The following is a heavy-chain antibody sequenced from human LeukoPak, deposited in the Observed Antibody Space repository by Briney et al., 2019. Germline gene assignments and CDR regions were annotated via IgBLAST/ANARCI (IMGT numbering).Heavy chain of an antibody. CDR3: ARGQPRGYSYEDY. CDR1: GYTFTGYY. Sequence: ASVKVSCKASGYTFTGYYMHWVRQAPGQGLEWMGWINPNSGGTNYAQKFQGRVTMTRDTSISTAYMELSRLRSDDMAVYYCARGQPRGYSYEDYWGQGTLVTVSS. J-gene: IGHJ4*02. CDR2: INPNSGGT. D-gene: IGHD5-18*01. V-gene: IGHV1-2*02.